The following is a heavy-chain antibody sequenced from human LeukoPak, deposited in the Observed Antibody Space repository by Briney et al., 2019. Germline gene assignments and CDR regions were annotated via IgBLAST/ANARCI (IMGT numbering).Heavy chain of an antibody. D-gene: IGHD3-3*01. V-gene: IGHV5-51*01. J-gene: IGHJ6*03. CDR2: IYPGDSDT. CDR1: GYSFTSYW. Sequence: GESLKISCKGSGYSFTSYWIGWVRQMPGKGLEWMGIIYPGDSDTRYSPSFQGQVTISADKSISTAYLQWSSLKASDTAMYYCARHTYDFWSGYYCYYMDVWGKGTTVTVSS. CDR3: ARHTYDFWSGYYCYYMDV.